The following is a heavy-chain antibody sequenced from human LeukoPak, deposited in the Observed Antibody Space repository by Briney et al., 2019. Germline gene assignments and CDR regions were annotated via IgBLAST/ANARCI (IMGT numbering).Heavy chain of an antibody. Sequence: ASVKVSCKASGYTFTSYYMHWVRQAPGQGLEWMGIINPSGGSTSYAQKFQGRVTMTRDTSTSTVYMELSSLRSEDTAVYYCARGAKAACTISYFYYWGQGTLVTVSS. J-gene: IGHJ4*02. V-gene: IGHV1-46*01. CDR3: ARGAKAACTISYFYY. D-gene: IGHD6-13*01. CDR1: GYTFTSYY. CDR2: INPSGGST.